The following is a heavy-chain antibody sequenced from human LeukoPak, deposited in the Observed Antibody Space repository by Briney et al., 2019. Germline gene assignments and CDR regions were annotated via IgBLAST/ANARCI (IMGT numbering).Heavy chain of an antibody. CDR1: GGSISSSSYY. D-gene: IGHD1-26*01. J-gene: IGHJ4*02. Sequence: PSETLSLTCTVSGGSISSSSYYWGWIRQPPGKGLEWIGSIYYSGSTYYNPSLKSRVTISVDTSKNQFSLKLSSVTAADTAVYYCARQWEDAGIVGAPPLGGGQLFDYWGQGTLVTVSS. V-gene: IGHV4-39*01. CDR2: IYYSGST. CDR3: ARQWEDAGIVGAPPLGGGQLFDY.